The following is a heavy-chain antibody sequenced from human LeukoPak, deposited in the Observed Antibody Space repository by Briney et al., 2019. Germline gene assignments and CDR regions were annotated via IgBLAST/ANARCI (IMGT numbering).Heavy chain of an antibody. J-gene: IGHJ6*02. CDR3: ARVPGYSGYFYGMDV. D-gene: IGHD5-12*01. CDR1: GFTFSSYE. CDR2: ISSSGSTI. Sequence: PGGTLRLSCAASGFTFSSYEMNWVRQAPGKGLEWVSYISSSGSTIYYADSVKGRFTISRDNAKNSLYLQMNSLRAEDTAVYYCARVPGYSGYFYGMDVWGQGTTVSVSS. V-gene: IGHV3-48*03.